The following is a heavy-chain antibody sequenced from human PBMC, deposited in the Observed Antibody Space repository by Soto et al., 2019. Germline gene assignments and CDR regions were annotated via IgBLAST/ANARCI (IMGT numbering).Heavy chain of an antibody. D-gene: IGHD2-15*01. V-gene: IGHV3-23*01. Sequence: EVQLLESGGGLVQPGGSLTLSCAASGFTFSTYAMTWVRQAPGKGLEWVSTISDSDGSTYYADSVKGRFIISRDNSKNTVYLQMNSLRAEDTAVDYWAKEVEGGWYYFDYWGQGTLVTVSS. CDR2: ISDSDGST. CDR3: AKEVEGGWYYFDY. J-gene: IGHJ4*02. CDR1: GFTFSTYA.